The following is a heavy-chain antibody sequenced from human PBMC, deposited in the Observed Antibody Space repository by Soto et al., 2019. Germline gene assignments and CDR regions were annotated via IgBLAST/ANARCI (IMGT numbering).Heavy chain of an antibody. Sequence: SETLSLTCTVSGGSISSSSYYWGWIRQPPGKGLEWIGSIYYSGSTYYNPSLKSRVTISVDTSKNQFSLKLSSVTAADTAVYCCATLRQQQISAYDISGRWTMVTVS. J-gene: IGHJ3*02. V-gene: IGHV4-39*01. CDR3: ATLRQQQISAYDI. CDR2: IYYSGST. D-gene: IGHD6-13*01. CDR1: GGSISSSSYY.